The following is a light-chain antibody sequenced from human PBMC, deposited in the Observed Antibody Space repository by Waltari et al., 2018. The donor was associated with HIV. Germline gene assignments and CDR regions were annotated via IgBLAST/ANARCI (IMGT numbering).Light chain of an antibody. Sequence: QLVLTQSPSASASLRASVKLTCTLSSGHSNYAIAWHQHQPEKGPRYLMRLNSDGRYRKGDGIPDPFSCSSSGAWRYLIISSLQSEDEADYYCQTWTTGIVLFGGGTKLTVL. CDR1: SGHSNYA. V-gene: IGLV4-69*01. J-gene: IGLJ2*01. CDR2: LNSDGRY. CDR3: QTWTTGIVL.